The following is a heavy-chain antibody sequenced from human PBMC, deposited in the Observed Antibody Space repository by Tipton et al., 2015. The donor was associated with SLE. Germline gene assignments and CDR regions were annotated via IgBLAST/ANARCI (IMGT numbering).Heavy chain of an antibody. CDR1: GGSIRSSSYY. V-gene: IGHV4-39*07. CDR3: ARDWCSSTSCYGYYCMDV. Sequence: TLSLTCTVSGGSIRSSSYYWGWIRQPPGKGREWIGSIYYSGSTYYNPSLKNRVTISGDTSKNQFSLKLSPVTAADTAVYYCARDWCSSTSCYGYYCMDVWGKGTAVTVSS. CDR2: IYYSGST. J-gene: IGHJ6*03. D-gene: IGHD2-2*01.